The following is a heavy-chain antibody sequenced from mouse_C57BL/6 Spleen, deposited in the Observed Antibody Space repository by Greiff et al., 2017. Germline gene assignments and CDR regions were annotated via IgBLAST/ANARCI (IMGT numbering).Heavy chain of an antibody. Sequence: EVKLQESGGGLVKPGGSLKLSCAASGFTFSSYTMSWVRQTPEKRLEWVATISGGGGNTYYPDSVKGRFPISRDNAKITLYLQMSSLRSEDTALYYCASAYGSYFDYWGQGTTLTVSS. CDR1: GFTFSSYT. CDR2: ISGGGGNT. CDR3: ASAYGSYFDY. D-gene: IGHD2-1*01. V-gene: IGHV5-9*01. J-gene: IGHJ2*01.